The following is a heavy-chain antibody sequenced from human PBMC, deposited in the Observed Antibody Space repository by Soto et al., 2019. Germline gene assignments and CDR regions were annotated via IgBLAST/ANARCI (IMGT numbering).Heavy chain of an antibody. V-gene: IGHV1-8*02. CDR3: ARGSQGPVDH. CDR1: GYTFTNFH. CDR2: MNPYSGDT. D-gene: IGHD6-19*01. Sequence: ASVKVSCRASGYTFTNFHFNWVRQATGQGLEWIGWMNPYSGDTGYAQNFQGRVTMTRDTSINTAYMEMTSLTSDDTAVYYCARGSQGPVDHCGQGTPVAVSS. J-gene: IGHJ4*02.